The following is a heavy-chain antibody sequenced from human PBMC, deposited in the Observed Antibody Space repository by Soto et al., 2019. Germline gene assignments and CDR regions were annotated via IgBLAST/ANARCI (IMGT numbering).Heavy chain of an antibody. CDR2: ITTSGSAT. V-gene: IGHV3-48*03. CDR3: AREAGVHDWLDP. CDR1: GFTFSSYE. D-gene: IGHD3-10*01. Sequence: PGGSLRLSCAASGFTFSSYEMSWVRQAPGKGLEWVSYITTSGSATYYADSVKGRLTISRDNARNSVYLEMNSLRVEDTAVYYCAREAGVHDWLDPWGQGTQVTSPQ. J-gene: IGHJ5*02.